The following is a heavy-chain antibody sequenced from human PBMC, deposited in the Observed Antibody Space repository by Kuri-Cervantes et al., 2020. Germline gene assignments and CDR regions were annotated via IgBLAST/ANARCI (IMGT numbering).Heavy chain of an antibody. Sequence: GESLKISCAASGFTFSTYWMSWARQAPGKGLEWVANIKQDGSEKYYVDSVKGRFTISRDNAKNSLYLQMNSLRAEDTAVYYCARAVRIAAAVHYFDYWGQGTLVTVSS. J-gene: IGHJ4*02. CDR3: ARAVRIAAAVHYFDY. CDR2: IKQDGSEK. CDR1: GFTFSTYW. D-gene: IGHD6-13*01. V-gene: IGHV3-7*02.